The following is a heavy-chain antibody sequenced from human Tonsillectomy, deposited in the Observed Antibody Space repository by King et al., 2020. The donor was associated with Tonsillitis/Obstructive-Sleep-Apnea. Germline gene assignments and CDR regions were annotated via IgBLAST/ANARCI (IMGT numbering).Heavy chain of an antibody. J-gene: IGHJ3*02. CDR1: GGALSGYF. Sequence: VQLQQWGAGLLKPSETLSLTCAVYGGALSGYFWTWIRQPPGKGLEWIGEIIHSGSTNDNPSLKSRVTISVDTSKNHFSLKLSSVTAADTAVYYCARGKGRAFDIWGQGTMVTVSS. CDR3: ARGKGRAFDI. V-gene: IGHV4-34*01. D-gene: IGHD1-26*01. CDR2: IIHSGST.